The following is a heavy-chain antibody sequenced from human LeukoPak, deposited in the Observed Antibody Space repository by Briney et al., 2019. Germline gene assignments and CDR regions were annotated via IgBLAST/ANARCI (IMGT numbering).Heavy chain of an antibody. V-gene: IGHV5-51*01. Sequence: GESLKISCKSSGYKFTNSWIAWVRQMPGKGLEWMGIIYPGDSDTIYSPSFQGQVTISADKSISTAYLQWSSLKASDTAMYYCARLRDGYSGDLWGRGTLVTVSS. CDR2: IYPGDSDT. CDR3: ARLRDGYSGDL. D-gene: IGHD5-24*01. CDR1: GYKFTNSW. J-gene: IGHJ2*01.